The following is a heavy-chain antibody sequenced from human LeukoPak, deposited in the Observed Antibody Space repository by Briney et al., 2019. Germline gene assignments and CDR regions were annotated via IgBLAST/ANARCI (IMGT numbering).Heavy chain of an antibody. D-gene: IGHD3-10*01. CDR2: IRYDGSNK. V-gene: IGHV3-30*02. CDR3: APHYYGSGTPDY. CDR1: GFTFSSYG. Sequence: GVSLRLSCAASGFTFSSYGMHWVRQAPGKGLEWVAFIRYDGSNKYYADSVKGRFTISRDNSKNTLYLQMNSLRAENTAVYYCAPHYYGSGTPDYWGQGTLVTVSS. J-gene: IGHJ4*02.